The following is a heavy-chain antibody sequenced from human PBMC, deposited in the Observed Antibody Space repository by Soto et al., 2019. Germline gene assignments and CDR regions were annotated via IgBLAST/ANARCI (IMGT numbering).Heavy chain of an antibody. CDR2: IIPIFGTA. Sequence: QVQLVQSGAEVKKPGSSVKVSCKASGGTFSSYAINWVRQAPGQGLEWMGGIIPIFGTANYAQKFQGRVTITADKSTNTAYIELRSLRSEDTAVYYCASSPPPTVTMYSRYFELWGRGTLVTVSS. CDR1: GGTFSSYA. J-gene: IGHJ2*01. CDR3: ASSPPPTVTMYSRYFEL. D-gene: IGHD4-17*01. V-gene: IGHV1-69*14.